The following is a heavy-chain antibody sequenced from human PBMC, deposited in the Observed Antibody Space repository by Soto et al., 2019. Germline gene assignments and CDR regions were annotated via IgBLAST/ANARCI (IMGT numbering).Heavy chain of an antibody. J-gene: IGHJ6*02. V-gene: IGHV4-31*03. D-gene: IGHD4-4*01. Sequence: SETLSLTCTVSGGSISSGFYYWSWIRQHPGKGLEWIGYIYYSGTTYYNPSLKSRVTISVDTSKNQFSLKLSSVTAADTAVYYCARDTRGTVTHYYYYGMDVWGQGTTVTVSS. CDR1: GGSISSGFYY. CDR2: IYYSGTT. CDR3: ARDTRGTVTHYYYYGMDV.